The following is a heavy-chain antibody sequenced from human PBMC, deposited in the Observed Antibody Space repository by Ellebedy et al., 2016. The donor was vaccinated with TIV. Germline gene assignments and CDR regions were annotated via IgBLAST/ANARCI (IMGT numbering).Heavy chain of an antibody. Sequence: PGGSLRLSCAASGYTSGVTFSTYGMNWVRQAPGKGLEWVASISGSGNSLYYVDSVKGRFTISRDNSKSILYLQMNSLRAEDTAVYYGGKGRGGRYYGMDVWGHGTTVTVS. D-gene: IGHD3-10*01. CDR2: ISGSGNSL. CDR3: GKGRGGRYYGMDV. V-gene: IGHV3-23*01. J-gene: IGHJ6*02. CDR1: GYTSGVTFSTYG.